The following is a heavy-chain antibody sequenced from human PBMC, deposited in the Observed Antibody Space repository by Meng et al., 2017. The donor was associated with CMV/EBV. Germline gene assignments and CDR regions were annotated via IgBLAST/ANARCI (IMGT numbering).Heavy chain of an antibody. Sequence: GGSLRLSCAASGFTFDDYAMHWVRQAPGKGLEWVSGISWNSGSIGYADSVKGRFTISRDNAKNSLYLQMNSLRAEDTAVYYCARDDPRTSGRVCAFDIWGQGTMVTVSS. CDR3: ARDDPRTSGRVCAFDI. D-gene: IGHD6-25*01. CDR2: ISWNSGSI. J-gene: IGHJ3*02. V-gene: IGHV3-9*01. CDR1: GFTFDDYA.